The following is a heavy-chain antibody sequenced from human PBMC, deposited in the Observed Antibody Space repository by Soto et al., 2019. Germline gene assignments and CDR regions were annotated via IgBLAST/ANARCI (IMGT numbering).Heavy chain of an antibody. D-gene: IGHD1-26*01. CDR3: ARGIVGSSPTSYYFDY. J-gene: IGHJ4*02. V-gene: IGHV4-38-2*01. CDR1: AYSISSGYY. Sequence: SETLSLTCAVSAYSISSGYYWGWIRQPPGKGLEWIGSIYHSGSTYYNPSLKSRVTISVDTSKNQFSLKLSSVTAADTAVYYCARGIVGSSPTSYYFDYWGQGTLVTVSS. CDR2: IYHSGST.